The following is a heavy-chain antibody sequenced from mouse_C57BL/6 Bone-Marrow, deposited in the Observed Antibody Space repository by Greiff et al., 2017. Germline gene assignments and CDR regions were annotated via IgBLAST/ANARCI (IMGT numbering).Heavy chain of an antibody. Sequence: EVQLQQSGPELVKPGASVKISCKASGYSFTDYNMNWVKQSNGKSLEWIGVINPNYGTTSYNQKFKGKATLTVDQSSSTAYMQLNSLTSEDSAVYYGARKGWLLPYYYAMDYWGQGTSVTVSS. V-gene: IGHV1-39*01. CDR2: INPNYGTT. J-gene: IGHJ4*01. CDR3: ARKGWLLPYYYAMDY. CDR1: GYSFTDYN. D-gene: IGHD2-3*01.